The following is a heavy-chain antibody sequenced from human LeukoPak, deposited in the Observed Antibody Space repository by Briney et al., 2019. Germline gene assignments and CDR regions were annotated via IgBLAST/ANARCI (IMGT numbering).Heavy chain of an antibody. J-gene: IGHJ6*03. CDR3: ARGIAVAGSYYYMDV. CDR2: ISSSSSYI. Sequence: GGSLRLSCAASGFTFSSYSMNWVRQAPGKGVEWVSSISSSSSYIYYADSVKGRFTISRDNAKNSLYLQMNSLRAEDTAVYYCARGIAVAGSYYYMDVWGKGTTVTVSS. D-gene: IGHD6-19*01. CDR1: GFTFSSYS. V-gene: IGHV3-21*01.